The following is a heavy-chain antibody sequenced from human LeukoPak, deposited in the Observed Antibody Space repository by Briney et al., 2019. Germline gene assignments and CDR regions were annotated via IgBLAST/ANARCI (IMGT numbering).Heavy chain of an antibody. V-gene: IGHV3-30-3*01. CDR2: ISYDGSNK. D-gene: IGHD6-13*01. CDR1: GFTFSSYA. CDR3: ARDAAGSDN. J-gene: IGHJ4*02. Sequence: GGSLRLSCAASGFTFSSYAMHWVRQAPGKGLEWVAVISYDGSNKYYADSVKGRFTISRDNSKNTLYLQMNSLRAEDTAVYYCARDAAGSDNWGQGTLVTVSS.